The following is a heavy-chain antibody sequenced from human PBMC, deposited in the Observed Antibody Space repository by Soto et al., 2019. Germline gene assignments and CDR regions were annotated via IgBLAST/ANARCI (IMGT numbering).Heavy chain of an antibody. CDR2: MNPYSGGT. CDR1: GYTFTDYD. CDR3: ARGGNSGYYYE. D-gene: IGHD5-12*01. J-gene: IGHJ4*02. V-gene: IGHV1-2*02. Sequence: QVQLVQSGSEVKKPGASVQVSCKASGYTFTDYDMHWVRQAPGQGLEWMGWMNPYSGGTKCAQKFQGRVTMTRDTSIRIAYMELSRLRYDDTAVYYCARGGNSGYYYEWGQGTLVTVSS.